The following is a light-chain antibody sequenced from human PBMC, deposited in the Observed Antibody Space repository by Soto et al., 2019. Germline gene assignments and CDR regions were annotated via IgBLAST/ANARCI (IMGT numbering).Light chain of an antibody. Sequence: DIQMTQSPSSLSASVGDRVTITCQASQNINNYLNWYQQKPGRAPKLLIYDASNLEAGVPSRFRGSGSGTDFTFTISSLQSEDFAVYYCQQYNNWPLITFGQGTRLEIK. J-gene: IGKJ5*01. CDR3: QQYNNWPLIT. V-gene: IGKV1-33*01. CDR1: QNINNY. CDR2: DAS.